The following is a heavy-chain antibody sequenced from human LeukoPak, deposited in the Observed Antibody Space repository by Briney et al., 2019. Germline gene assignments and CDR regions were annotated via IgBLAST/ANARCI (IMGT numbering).Heavy chain of an antibody. V-gene: IGHV3-23*01. CDR1: EFTFSSYA. CDR2: ISGSGGST. CDR3: AKGRSGSYYLHFGY. J-gene: IGHJ4*02. D-gene: IGHD1-26*01. Sequence: GGSLRPSCAASEFTFSSYAMSWVRQAPGKGLEWVSAISGSGGSTYYADSVKGRFTISRDNSKNTLYLQMNSLRAEDTAAYYCAKGRSGSYYLHFGYWGQGTLVTVSS.